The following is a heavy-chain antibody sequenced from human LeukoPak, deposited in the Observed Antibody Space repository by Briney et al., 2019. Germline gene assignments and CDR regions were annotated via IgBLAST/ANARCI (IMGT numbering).Heavy chain of an antibody. V-gene: IGHV7-4-1*02. CDR3: GRDYIVAAPGDAFDI. CDR1: GYTFTSYA. Sequence: GASVKVSCKASGYTFTSYAMNWVRQAPGQGLEWMGWINTNTGNPTYAQGFTGRFVFSLDTSVSTAYLQVSSLKAEDTAVYYCGRDYIVAAPGDAFDIWGQGTMVTVSS. D-gene: IGHD2-15*01. J-gene: IGHJ3*02. CDR2: INTNTGNP.